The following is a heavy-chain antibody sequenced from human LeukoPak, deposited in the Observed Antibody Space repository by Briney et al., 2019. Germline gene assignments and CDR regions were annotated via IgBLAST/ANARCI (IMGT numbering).Heavy chain of an antibody. Sequence: GGSLRLSCAASGFTFSSYGVHWVRQAPGKGLEWVAVIWYDGSNKYYADSVKGRFTISRDNSKNTLYLQMNSLRAEDTAVYYCARVVVRDYYFDYWGQGTLVTVSS. V-gene: IGHV3-33*01. J-gene: IGHJ4*02. CDR1: GFTFSSYG. CDR2: IWYDGSNK. CDR3: ARVVVRDYYFDY. D-gene: IGHD3-10*01.